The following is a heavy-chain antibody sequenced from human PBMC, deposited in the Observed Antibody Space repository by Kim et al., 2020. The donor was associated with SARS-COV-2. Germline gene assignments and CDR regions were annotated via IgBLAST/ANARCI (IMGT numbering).Heavy chain of an antibody. CDR2: T. J-gene: IGHJ4*02. Sequence: TAYAASVKGRFTISRDDSKNTAYLQMNSLKTEDTAVYYCTTDSSGYGIDYWGQGTLVTVSS. CDR3: TTDSSGYGIDY. D-gene: IGHD3-22*01. V-gene: IGHV3-73*01.